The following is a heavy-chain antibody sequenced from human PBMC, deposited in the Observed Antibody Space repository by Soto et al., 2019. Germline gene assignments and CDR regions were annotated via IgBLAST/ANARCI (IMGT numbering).Heavy chain of an antibody. J-gene: IGHJ6*02. V-gene: IGHV4-39*01. CDR1: GGSISSSSSY. CDR2: IYYSGST. CDR3: AIAYCTNGVCYDYYYGMDV. Sequence: XETLSLTCTVSGGSISSSSSYWGWIRQPRGKGLEWIGSIYYSGSTYYNPSLKGRVTISVDTSKNQFSLKLSSVTAADTAVYYCAIAYCTNGVCYDYYYGMDVWGQGTTVTVSS. D-gene: IGHD2-8*01.